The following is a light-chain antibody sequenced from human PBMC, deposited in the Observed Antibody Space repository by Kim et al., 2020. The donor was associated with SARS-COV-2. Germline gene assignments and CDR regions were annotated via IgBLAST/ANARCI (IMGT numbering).Light chain of an antibody. CDR2: RDN. CDR1: KLGDKY. J-gene: IGLJ3*02. CDR3: QAWDSSTATLV. Sequence: SYELTQPPSVSVSPGQTASITCSGDKLGDKYACLYQQKPGQSPVLVIYRDNKRPSGIPERFSGSNSGNTATLTISGTQAMDEADYYCQAWDSSTATLVFG. V-gene: IGLV3-1*01.